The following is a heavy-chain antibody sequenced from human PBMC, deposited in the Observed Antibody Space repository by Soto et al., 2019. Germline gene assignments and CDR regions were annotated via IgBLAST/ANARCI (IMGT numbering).Heavy chain of an antibody. J-gene: IGHJ5*02. Sequence: PSETLSLTCAAYGWSFSGYYWSWIRQPPGKGLEWIGEINHSGSTNYNPSLKSRVTISVDTSKNQFSLKLSSVTAADTAVYYCARGLRFGESFLRPWFDPWGQGTLVTVSS. D-gene: IGHD3-10*01. CDR2: INHSGST. CDR3: ARGLRFGESFLRPWFDP. CDR1: GWSFSGYY. V-gene: IGHV4-34*01.